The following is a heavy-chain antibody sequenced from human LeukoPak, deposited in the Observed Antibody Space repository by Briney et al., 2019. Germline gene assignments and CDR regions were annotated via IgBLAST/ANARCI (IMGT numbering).Heavy chain of an antibody. CDR1: GFTFSSYG. D-gene: IGHD3-9*01. Sequence: GGSLRPSCAASGFTFSSYGMHWVRQAPGKGLEWVAFIRYDGSNKYYADSVKGRFTISRDNSKNTMYLQMNSLRAEDTAVYYCAKDFDWLSYYFDYWGQGTLVTVSS. CDR3: AKDFDWLSYYFDY. J-gene: IGHJ4*02. CDR2: IRYDGSNK. V-gene: IGHV3-30*02.